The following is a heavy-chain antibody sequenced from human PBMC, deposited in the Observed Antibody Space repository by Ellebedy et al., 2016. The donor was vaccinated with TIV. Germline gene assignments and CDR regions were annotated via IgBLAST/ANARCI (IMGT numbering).Heavy chain of an antibody. CDR2: IWYDGSNT. J-gene: IGHJ4*02. CDR1: GFTFRDAW. V-gene: IGHV3-33*08. CDR3: ARDPSSIAAAGRGDY. Sequence: GESLKISCAASGFTFRDAWMTWVRQAPGKGLEWVAVIWYDGSNTDYGDSVKGRFTISRDNSKNTLFLQMNSLRAEDTAVYYCARDPSSIAAAGRGDYWGQGTLVTVCS. D-gene: IGHD6-13*01.